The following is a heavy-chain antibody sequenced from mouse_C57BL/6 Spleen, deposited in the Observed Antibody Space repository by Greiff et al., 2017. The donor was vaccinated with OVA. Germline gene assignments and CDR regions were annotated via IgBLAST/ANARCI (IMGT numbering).Heavy chain of an antibody. CDR2: INPSNGGT. D-gene: IGHD1-1*01. CDR1: GYTFTSYW. Sequence: QVQLQQPGTELVKPGASVKLSCKASGYTFTSYWMHWVKQRPGQGIEWIGNINPSNGGTNYNEKFKSKATLTVDKSSSTAYMQLSSLTSEDSAVYYCARRGYYGSSYGGLWYFDVWGTGTTVTVSS. CDR3: ARRGYYGSSYGGLWYFDV. V-gene: IGHV1-53*01. J-gene: IGHJ1*03.